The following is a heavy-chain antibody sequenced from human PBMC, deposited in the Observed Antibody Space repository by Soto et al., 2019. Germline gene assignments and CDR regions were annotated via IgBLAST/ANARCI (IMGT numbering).Heavy chain of an antibody. CDR2: IIPILGIA. J-gene: IGHJ4*02. V-gene: IGHV1-69*02. CDR1: GGTFSSYT. Sequence: QVQLVQSGAEVKKPGSSVKVSCKASGGTFSSYTISWVRQAPGQGLEWMGRIIPILGIANYAQKFQGRVTITGDKSTSTAYMELSSLRSEDTAVYYCARGTNSGSSMAFDYWGQGTLVTVSS. D-gene: IGHD1-26*01. CDR3: ARGTNSGSSMAFDY.